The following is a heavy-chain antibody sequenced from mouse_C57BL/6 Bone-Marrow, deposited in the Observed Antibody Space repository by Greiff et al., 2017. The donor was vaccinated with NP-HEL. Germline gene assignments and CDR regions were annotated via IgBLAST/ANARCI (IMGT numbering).Heavy chain of an antibody. Sequence: QVQLKESGAELAKPGASVKLSCKASGYTFTSYWMHWVKQRPGQGLAWIGYINPSSGYTKYNQKFKDKATLTAYKSSSTAYMQLSSLTYEDSAVYYCAREGTGFAYWGQGTLVTVSA. V-gene: IGHV1-7*01. CDR3: AREGTGFAY. CDR2: INPSSGYT. D-gene: IGHD3-3*01. J-gene: IGHJ3*01. CDR1: GYTFTSYW.